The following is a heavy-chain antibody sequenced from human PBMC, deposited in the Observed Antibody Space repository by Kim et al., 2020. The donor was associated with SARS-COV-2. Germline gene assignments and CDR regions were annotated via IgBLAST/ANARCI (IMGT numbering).Heavy chain of an antibody. Sequence: VKGRFTISRDNSKNTLYLQMNSLRAEDTAVYYCARVEYSNANYYYYYGMDVWGQGTTVTVSS. J-gene: IGHJ6*02. D-gene: IGHD4-4*01. V-gene: IGHV3-30*07. CDR3: ARVEYSNANYYYYYGMDV.